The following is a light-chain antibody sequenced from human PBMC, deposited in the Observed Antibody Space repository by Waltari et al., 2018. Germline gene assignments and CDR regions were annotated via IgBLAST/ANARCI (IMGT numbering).Light chain of an antibody. Sequence: QSALTQPASVSGSPGQSITISCTGTSSDVGGYNYVSWYQQHPGKAPKLMIYEVSNRPSGVSNLCSGSKSGNTASLTISGLQAEDEADYYCSSYTSSSPWVFGGGTKLTVL. CDR1: SSDVGGYNY. CDR2: EVS. CDR3: SSYTSSSPWV. J-gene: IGLJ3*02. V-gene: IGLV2-14*01.